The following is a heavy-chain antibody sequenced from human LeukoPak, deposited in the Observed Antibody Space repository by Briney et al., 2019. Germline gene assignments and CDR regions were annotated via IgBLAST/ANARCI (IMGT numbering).Heavy chain of an antibody. V-gene: IGHV4-39*07. CDR1: GGSISSSSYY. CDR2: IYYSGST. D-gene: IGHD6-19*01. CDR3: ARHSGWYDSPFDY. Sequence: PSETLSLTCTVSGGSISSSSYYWGWIRQPPGKGLEWIGSIYYSGSTYYNPSLKSRVTISVDTSKNQFSLKLSSVTAADTAVYYCARHSGWYDSPFDYWGQGTLVTVSS. J-gene: IGHJ4*02.